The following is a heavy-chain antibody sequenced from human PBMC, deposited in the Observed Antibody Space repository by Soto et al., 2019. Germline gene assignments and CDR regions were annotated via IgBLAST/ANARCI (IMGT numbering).Heavy chain of an antibody. CDR1: GYTFINYG. D-gene: IGHD4-17*01. Sequence: QVQLVQSGTEVRKPGASVKVSCKASGYTFINYGITWVRQAPGQGLGWMGWITAYNGNTNYAESLQGRVTMTTDTATRTADMELRSLRADDTAVYFCARDDFGDLWRELDMWGQVTMLTVSS. CDR3: ARDDFGDLWRELDM. CDR2: ITAYNGNT. V-gene: IGHV1-18*04. J-gene: IGHJ3*02.